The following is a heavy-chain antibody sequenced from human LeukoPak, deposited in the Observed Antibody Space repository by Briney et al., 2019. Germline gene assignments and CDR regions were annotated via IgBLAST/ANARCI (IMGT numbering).Heavy chain of an antibody. J-gene: IGHJ4*02. Sequence: GGSLRLSCAASGFTSSSYAMSWVRQAPGKGLEWVSSISGSGGSTYHADSVKGRFTITRDNSKNTLYLQMNSLKAEDTAVYYCAKEDRSGSSGYNDYWGQGTLVTVSS. V-gene: IGHV3-23*01. CDR1: GFTSSSYA. D-gene: IGHD3-22*01. CDR2: ISGSGGST. CDR3: AKEDRSGSSGYNDY.